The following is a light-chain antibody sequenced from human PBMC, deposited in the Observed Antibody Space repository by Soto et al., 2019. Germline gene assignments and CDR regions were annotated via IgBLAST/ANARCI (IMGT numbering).Light chain of an antibody. CDR3: QHSYDILWT. J-gene: IGKJ1*01. Sequence: DIQMTQSPSSLSASVGDRVTITCRASQSTSRNLNWYQQKPGKAPNLLIFGSSTLQTGVPSRFTGSGSGTDFTLTISSLQPEDCATYYCQHSYDILWTFGRGTNVEIK. CDR2: GSS. V-gene: IGKV1-39*01. CDR1: QSTSRN.